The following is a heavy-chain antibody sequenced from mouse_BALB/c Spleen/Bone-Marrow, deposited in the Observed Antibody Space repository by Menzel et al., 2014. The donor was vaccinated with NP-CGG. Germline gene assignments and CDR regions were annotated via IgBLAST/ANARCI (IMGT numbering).Heavy chain of an antibody. CDR1: GYVFXTYW. V-gene: IGHV1-80*01. CDR3: ARGGISVDY. J-gene: IGHJ2*01. Sequence: VQLQQSGAELVRPGSSVKISCKSSGYVFXTYWINRVKQRPGQGLEWIGQIYPGDGDTDFNGKFKDKATLTADESSNTAYMQLSSLTSEDSAVYFCARGGISVDYWGQGTTLTVSS. CDR2: IYPGDGDT.